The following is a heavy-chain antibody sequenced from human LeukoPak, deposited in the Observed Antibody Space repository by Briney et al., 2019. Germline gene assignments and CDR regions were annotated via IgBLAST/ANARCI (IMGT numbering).Heavy chain of an antibody. D-gene: IGHD3-22*01. CDR3: AKDSELHYYDSSGYVDY. CDR1: GFIFSNYW. Sequence: GGSLRLSCAASGFIFSNYWMSWVRQAPGKGLEWVANIKEDGSDKYYADSVKGRFTISRDNSKNTLYLQMNSLRAEDTAVYYCAKDSELHYYDSSGYVDYWGQGTLVTVSS. CDR2: IKEDGSDK. J-gene: IGHJ4*02. V-gene: IGHV3-7*01.